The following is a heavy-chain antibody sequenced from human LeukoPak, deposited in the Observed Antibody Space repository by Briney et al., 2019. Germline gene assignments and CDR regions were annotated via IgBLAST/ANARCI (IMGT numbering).Heavy chain of an antibody. Sequence: SETLSLTCTVSGGSISSYYCSWIRQPAGKGLEWIGRIYTSGSTNYNPSLKSRVTISVDTSKNQFSLKLSPVTAADTAVYYCARGSPNPVRFWFDPWGQGTLVTVSS. CDR3: ARGSPNPVRFWFDP. CDR2: IYTSGST. CDR1: GGSISSYY. J-gene: IGHJ5*02. D-gene: IGHD3-10*01. V-gene: IGHV4-4*07.